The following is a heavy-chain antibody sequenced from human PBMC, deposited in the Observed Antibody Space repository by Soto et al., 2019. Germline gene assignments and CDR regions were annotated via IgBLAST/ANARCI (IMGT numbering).Heavy chain of an antibody. Sequence: SETLSLTCTVSGGSISSSSYYWGWIRQPPGKGPEWIGSIYYSGSTYYTPSLKSRVTISVDTSKNQFSLKLSSVTAADTAVYYCARNVRLPVRFDPWGQGTLVTVSS. CDR1: GGSISSSSYY. CDR2: IYYSGST. D-gene: IGHD5-12*01. CDR3: ARNVRLPVRFDP. V-gene: IGHV4-39*07. J-gene: IGHJ5*02.